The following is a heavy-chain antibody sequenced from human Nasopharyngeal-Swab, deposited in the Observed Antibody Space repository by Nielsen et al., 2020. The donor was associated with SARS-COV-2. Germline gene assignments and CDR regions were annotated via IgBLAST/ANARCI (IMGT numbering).Heavy chain of an antibody. D-gene: IGHD3-10*01. CDR3: ARARGRDSLDTMVQGVIIEGATDYGMDV. CDR2: INHSGST. V-gene: IGHV4-34*01. J-gene: IGHJ6*02. Sequence: WIRQPPGKGLEWIGEINHSGSTNYNPSLKSRVTISVDTSKNQFSLKLSSVTAADTAVYYCARARGRDSLDTMVQGVIIEGATDYGMDVWSQGTTVTVSS.